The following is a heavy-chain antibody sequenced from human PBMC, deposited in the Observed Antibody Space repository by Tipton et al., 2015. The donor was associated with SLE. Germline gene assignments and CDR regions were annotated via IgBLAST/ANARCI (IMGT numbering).Heavy chain of an antibody. J-gene: IGHJ4*02. V-gene: IGHV1-18*01. CDR2: ISAYNGNT. CDR1: GGTFSSSA. Sequence: QVQLVQSGAEVKKPGSSVKVSCKASGGTFSSSAISWVRQAPGQGLEWMGWISAYNGNTNYAQKLQGRVTMTTDTSTSTAYMELRSLRSDDTAVYYCARDVGYGSGSPRFDYWGQGTLVTVSS. CDR3: ARDVGYGSGSPRFDY. D-gene: IGHD3-10*01.